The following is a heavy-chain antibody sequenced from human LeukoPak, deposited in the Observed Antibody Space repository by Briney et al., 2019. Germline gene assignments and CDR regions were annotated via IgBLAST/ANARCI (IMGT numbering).Heavy chain of an antibody. V-gene: IGHV1-46*01. J-gene: IGHJ4*02. Sequence: ASVKVSCKTSGGTFSSYAINWVRQAPGQGLEWMAIINPSSGSTTYAQKFQGRVTLTRDASTSTVYMELSSLRSEDTAVYYCARSPYTYGSLFYLDYWGQGTLVPVSS. CDR1: GGTFSSYA. CDR3: ARSPYTYGSLFYLDY. D-gene: IGHD5-18*01. CDR2: INPSSGST.